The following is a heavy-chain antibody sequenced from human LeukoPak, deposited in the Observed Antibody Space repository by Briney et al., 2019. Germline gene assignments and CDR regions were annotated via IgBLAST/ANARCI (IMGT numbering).Heavy chain of an antibody. J-gene: IGHJ4*02. CDR1: GFTFSSYE. D-gene: IGHD6-6*01. V-gene: IGHV3-48*03. Sequence: GGSLRLSCAASGFTFSSYEMNWVRQAPGKGLEWVSYISSSGTTTYYADSVKGRFTISRDNAKNSLYLQVNNLRAEDTAIYYCARGSYSTSSFDYWGQGTLVTVSS. CDR3: ARGSYSTSSFDY. CDR2: ISSSGTTT.